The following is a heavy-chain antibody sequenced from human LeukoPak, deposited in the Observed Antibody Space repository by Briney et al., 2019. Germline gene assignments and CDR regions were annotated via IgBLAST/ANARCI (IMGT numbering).Heavy chain of an antibody. D-gene: IGHD2-15*01. J-gene: IGHJ6*02. CDR2: ISYDGSNK. Sequence: GRSLRLSCAASGFTFSSYAMHWVRQAPGKGLEWVAVISYDGSNKYYADSVKGRFTISRDNSKNTLYLQMNSLRDGDTAVYYCAIESTPYYYYGMDVWGQGTTVTVSS. CDR1: GFTFSSYA. V-gene: IGHV3-30-3*01. CDR3: AIESTPYYYYGMDV.